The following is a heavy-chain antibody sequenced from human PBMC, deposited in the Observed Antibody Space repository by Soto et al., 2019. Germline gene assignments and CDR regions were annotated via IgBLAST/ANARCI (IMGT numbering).Heavy chain of an antibody. V-gene: IGHV4-31*03. CDR2: IYDSGST. CDR1: GGSISSGGYY. D-gene: IGHD6-19*01. Sequence: QVELQESGPGLVKPSQTLSLTCTVSGGSISSGGYYWSWIRQHPGKGLEWIGYIYDSGSTYYNPSVKSRVTIPVDTSKNQFSLKLSSVTAADTAVYYCASQATGWYPDYWGQGTLVTVSS. CDR3: ASQATGWYPDY. J-gene: IGHJ4*02.